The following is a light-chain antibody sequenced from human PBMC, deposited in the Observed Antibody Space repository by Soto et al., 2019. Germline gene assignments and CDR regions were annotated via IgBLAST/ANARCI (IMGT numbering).Light chain of an antibody. Sequence: EIVLTQSPGTLSLSPGERATLSCRASQSVSSSYLAWYQQKPGQAPRLLIYGASSRATGIPDRFSGSGPGTDFTLTISEMEPDDFAVYYCQQYGSSPPTWTVGQGTKVEIK. J-gene: IGKJ1*01. V-gene: IGKV3-20*01. CDR1: QSVSSSY. CDR3: QQYGSSPPTWT. CDR2: GAS.